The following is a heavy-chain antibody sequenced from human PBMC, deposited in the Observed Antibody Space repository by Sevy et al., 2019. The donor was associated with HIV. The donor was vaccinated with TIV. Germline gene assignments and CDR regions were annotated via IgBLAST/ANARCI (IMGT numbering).Heavy chain of an antibody. D-gene: IGHD3-16*01. V-gene: IGHV3-66*01. J-gene: IGHJ4*02. CDR2: IYSGGST. Sequence: GGSLRLSCAASGFTVSRNDMTWVRQAPGKGLEWVSLIYSGGSTYYADSVKGRLTISRDNSKNTLYLQMNSLRAEDTAVYYCAGDRGGIGNFDYWGQGTLVTVSS. CDR1: GFTVSRND. CDR3: AGDRGGIGNFDY.